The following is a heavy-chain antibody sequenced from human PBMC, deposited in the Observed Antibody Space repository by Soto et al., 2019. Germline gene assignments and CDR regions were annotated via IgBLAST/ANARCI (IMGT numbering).Heavy chain of an antibody. CDR1: GFTLSTYA. CDR3: ARDGSGWYGYFQH. J-gene: IGHJ1*01. Sequence: QVQLEESGGGVVQPGRSLRLSCAVSGFTLSTYAMHWVRQGPGKGLEWVAVISYDGSKTHYADSVKGRFIISRDSSKDTLYLQMNSLRPEDTAVYYCARDGSGWYGYFQHWGQGTLVAVSS. CDR2: ISYDGSKT. V-gene: IGHV3-30-3*01. D-gene: IGHD6-19*01.